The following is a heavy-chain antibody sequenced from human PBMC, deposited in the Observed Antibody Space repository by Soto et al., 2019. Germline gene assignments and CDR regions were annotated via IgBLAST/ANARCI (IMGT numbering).Heavy chain of an antibody. Sequence: QLQLQESGPGLVKPSETLSLTCTVSGGSISSSSYYWGWIRQPPGKGLEWIGSIYYSGSTYYNPSLKSRVTLSVDTSKNQCSLKLSSVTAADTAVYYCAVGVVWDYGSSRFDYWGQGTLVTVSS. J-gene: IGHJ4*02. D-gene: IGHD3-3*01. V-gene: IGHV4-39*01. CDR3: AVGVVWDYGSSRFDY. CDR2: IYYSGST. CDR1: GGSISSSSYY.